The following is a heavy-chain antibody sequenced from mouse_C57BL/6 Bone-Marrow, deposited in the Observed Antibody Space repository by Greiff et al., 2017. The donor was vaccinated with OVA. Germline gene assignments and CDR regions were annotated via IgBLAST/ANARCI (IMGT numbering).Heavy chain of an antibody. V-gene: IGHV1-81*01. CDR2: IYPRSGNT. D-gene: IGHD6-2*01. Sequence: VHLVESGAELARPGASVKLSCKASGYTFTSYGISWVKQRTGQGLEWIGEIYPRSGNTYYNEKFKGKATLTADKSSSTAYMELRSLTSEDSAVYFCARDSYLSLDYWGQGTTLTVSS. J-gene: IGHJ2*01. CDR3: ARDSYLSLDY. CDR1: GYTFTSYG.